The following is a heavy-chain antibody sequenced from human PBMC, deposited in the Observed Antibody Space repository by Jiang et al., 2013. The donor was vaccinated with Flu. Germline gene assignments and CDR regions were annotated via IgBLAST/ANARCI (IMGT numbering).Heavy chain of an antibody. Sequence: LLKPSETLSLTCTVSGGSVSSGNYYWSWIRQPPGKGLEWIGYIYYSGSTNYNPSLKSRVTISVDTSKNQFSLKLSSVTAADTAIYYCARGYSSVSFDYWGQGTLVTVSS. CDR1: GGSVSSGNYY. D-gene: IGHD6-19*01. J-gene: IGHJ4*02. CDR2: IYYSGST. CDR3: ARGYSSVSFDY. V-gene: IGHV4-61*01.